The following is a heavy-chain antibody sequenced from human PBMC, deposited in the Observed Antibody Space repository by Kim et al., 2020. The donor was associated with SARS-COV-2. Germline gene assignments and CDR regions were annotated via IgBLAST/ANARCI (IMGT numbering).Heavy chain of an antibody. Sequence: GGSLRLSCAASGFAFSTFAIQWDRQAPGKGPEYVSAISTIGGSTNYADPVKCRFTFSRDNSKNVLYLQMDTLRPEDIAVYYYARVFHSSDWYFFGYWGQGSLVTVSS. CDR2: ISTIGGST. V-gene: IGHV3-64*02. D-gene: IGHD6-19*01. J-gene: IGHJ4*02. CDR3: ARVFHSSDWYFFGY. CDR1: GFAFSTFA.